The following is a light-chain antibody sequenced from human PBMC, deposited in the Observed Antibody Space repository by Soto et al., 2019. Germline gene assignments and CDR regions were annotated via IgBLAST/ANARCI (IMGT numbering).Light chain of an antibody. V-gene: IGLV7-46*01. CDR2: DTS. CDR1: TGAVTSGHY. J-gene: IGLJ1*01. Sequence: QAVVTQEPSLTVSPGGTVTLTCGSSTGAVTSGHYPYWFQQKPGQAPRTLIYDTSNKHSWTPARFSGSLLGGKAALTLSGAQPEDEAEYYCLLSYSGARLYVFGSWTKLTV. CDR3: LLSYSGARLYV.